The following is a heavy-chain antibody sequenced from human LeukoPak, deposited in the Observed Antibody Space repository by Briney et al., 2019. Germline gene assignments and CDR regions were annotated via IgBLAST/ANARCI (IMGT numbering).Heavy chain of an antibody. V-gene: IGHV1-46*01. Sequence: EASVKVSCKASGYAFTRYYMHWVRQAPGQGLEWMGIINPSDGVIDYAQKFQDRVTMTRDTSTSTVYMELSSLRSEDTAVYYCARRGSGSYVLDYWGQGTLVTVSS. CDR2: INPSDGVI. J-gene: IGHJ4*02. CDR3: ARRGSGSYVLDY. CDR1: GYAFTRYY. D-gene: IGHD3-10*01.